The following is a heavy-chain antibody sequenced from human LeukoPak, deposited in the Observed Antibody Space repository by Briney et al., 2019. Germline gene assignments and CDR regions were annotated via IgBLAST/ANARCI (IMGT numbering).Heavy chain of an antibody. D-gene: IGHD3-10*01. Sequence: GGSLRLSCAASGFTFSSYWMHWVRQAPGKGLVWVSRINSDGSSTSYADSVKGRFTISRDNAKNTLYLQMNSLRAEDTAVYYCARAITMVRGVIFHYYYMDVWGKGTTVTISS. V-gene: IGHV3-74*01. CDR1: GFTFSSYW. J-gene: IGHJ6*03. CDR2: INSDGSST. CDR3: ARAITMVRGVIFHYYYMDV.